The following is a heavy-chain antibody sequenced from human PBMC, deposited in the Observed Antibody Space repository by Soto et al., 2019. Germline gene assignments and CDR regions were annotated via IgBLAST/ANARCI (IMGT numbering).Heavy chain of an antibody. CDR1: GYTFSDFD. Sequence: QAHLEQSGAELKRPGASVKVSCKASGYTFSDFDINWLRQASGQGPEWMGWMNAKSGDTFFPQRFPGKFNMTWDTSRSTACMEVGSLTSDDTAIYYCARGNPFNYAGFDVWGQGTTVAVSS. V-gene: IGHV1-8*01. D-gene: IGHD3-16*01. CDR2: MNAKSGDT. CDR3: ARGNPFNYAGFDV. J-gene: IGHJ6*02.